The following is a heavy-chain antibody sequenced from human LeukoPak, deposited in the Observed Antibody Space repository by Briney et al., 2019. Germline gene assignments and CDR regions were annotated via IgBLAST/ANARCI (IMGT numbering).Heavy chain of an antibody. D-gene: IGHD2-2*01. CDR2: IYYSGST. J-gene: IGHJ4*02. Sequence: SETLSLTCTVSGGSVSSGSYYWSWIRQPPGKGLEWIGYIYYSGSTNYNPSLKSRVTISVDTSKNQFSLKLSSVTAADTAVYYRARDIGYCSSTSCSPTFDYWGQGTLVTVSS. CDR3: ARDIGYCSSTSCSPTFDY. CDR1: GGSVSSGSYY. V-gene: IGHV4-61*01.